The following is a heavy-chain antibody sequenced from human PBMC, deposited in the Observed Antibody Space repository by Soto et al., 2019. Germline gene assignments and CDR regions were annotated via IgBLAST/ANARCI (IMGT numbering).Heavy chain of an antibody. Sequence: LRLSCAASGFTFSSYWMSWVRQAPGKGLEWVANIKQDGSEKYYVDSVKGRFTISRDNAKNSLYLQMNSLRAEDTAVYYCARESQQLATNWFDPWGQGTLVTVS. D-gene: IGHD6-13*01. CDR3: ARESQQLATNWFDP. J-gene: IGHJ5*02. CDR2: IKQDGSEK. CDR1: GFTFSSYW. V-gene: IGHV3-7*05.